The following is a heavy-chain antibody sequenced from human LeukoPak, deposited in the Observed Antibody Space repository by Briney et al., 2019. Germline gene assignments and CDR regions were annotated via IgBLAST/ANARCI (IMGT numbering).Heavy chain of an antibody. D-gene: IGHD3-9*01. CDR3: ERWRYDILTGYYPFDY. J-gene: IGHJ4*02. V-gene: IGHV3-11*01. CDR1: GFTFSDYY. CDR2: ISSSGSTI. Sequence: GGSLRLSCAASGFTFSDYYMSWIRQAPGKGLEWVSYISSSGSTIYYADSVKGRFTISRDNAKNSLYLQMNSLRAEDTAVYYCERWRYDILTGYYPFDYWGQGTLVTVSS.